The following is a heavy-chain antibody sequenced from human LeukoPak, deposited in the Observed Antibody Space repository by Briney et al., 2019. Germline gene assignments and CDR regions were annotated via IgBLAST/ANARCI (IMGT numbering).Heavy chain of an antibody. CDR3: AKCPLNPYCSSTSCYCYVDY. CDR2: ISGSGGST. CDR1: GFTFSSYA. V-gene: IGHV3-23*01. D-gene: IGHD2-2*01. Sequence: PGGSLRLSCAASGFTFSSYAMSWVRQAPGKGLEWVSAISGSGGSTYYADSVKGRFTISRDNPKNTLYLQMNSLRAEDTAVYYCAKCPLNPYCSSTSCYCYVDYWGQGTLVTVSS. J-gene: IGHJ4*02.